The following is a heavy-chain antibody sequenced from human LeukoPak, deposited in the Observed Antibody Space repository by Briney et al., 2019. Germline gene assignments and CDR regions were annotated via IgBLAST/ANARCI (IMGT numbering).Heavy chain of an antibody. CDR2: IFSNDEK. D-gene: IGHD3-16*02. V-gene: IGHV2-26*01. CDR3: VRIHPMITFGGVIATLAFDI. J-gene: IGHJ3*02. Sequence: DSGPVLMKPTETLTLTCTVSGFSLTNARMGVSWIRQPPGKALEWLAHIFSNDEKFYSTSLKSRLTVSKDTSKRQVVLTMTNMDPVDTATYYCVRIHPMITFGGVIATLAFDIWGQGTMVTVSS. CDR1: GFSLTNARMG.